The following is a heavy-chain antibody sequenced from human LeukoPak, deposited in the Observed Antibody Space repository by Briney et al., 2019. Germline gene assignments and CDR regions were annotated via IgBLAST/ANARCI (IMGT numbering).Heavy chain of an antibody. CDR3: ARDQQYHRPAGWFDP. J-gene: IGHJ5*02. V-gene: IGHV4-39*01. CDR2: ISYGGRT. D-gene: IGHD1-14*01. CDR1: DVSISSNSYY. Sequence: SETLSLTCTVSDVSISSNSYYWGWIRQPPGKGLEWIGSISYGGRTYYNPSLESRVTISVDASKNQFSLELNSVTAADTAVYYCARDQQYHRPAGWFDPWGQGTLVTVSS.